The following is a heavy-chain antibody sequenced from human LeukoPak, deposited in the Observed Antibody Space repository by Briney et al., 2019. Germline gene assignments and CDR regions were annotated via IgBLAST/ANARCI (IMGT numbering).Heavy chain of an antibody. V-gene: IGHV3-53*01. D-gene: IGHD1-26*01. CDR3: ARVWELSYDY. Sequence: GGSLRLSCAASGFTVTTDHMSWVRQAPGKGLEWVSIIYSDGSTYHADSVKGRFTVSRDDSKNTVHLQMNSLRAEDTAMYYCARVWELSYDYWGQGTLVTVSS. CDR2: IYSDGST. CDR1: GFTVTTDH. J-gene: IGHJ4*02.